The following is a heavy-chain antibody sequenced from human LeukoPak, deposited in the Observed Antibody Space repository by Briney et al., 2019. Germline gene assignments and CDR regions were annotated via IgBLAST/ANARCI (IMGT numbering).Heavy chain of an antibody. CDR3: ARHAPMTTYDY. D-gene: IGHD4-11*01. CDR1: GGSISSYY. CDR2: VYYSGST. V-gene: IGHV4-59*08. J-gene: IGHJ4*02. Sequence: SETLSLTCSVSGGSISSYYWSWFRQPPVKGLEWIGYVYYSGSTNYNPSLKSRVTISVDTSKNQFSLKLSSVTAADTAVYYCARHAPMTTYDYWGQGTLVTVSS.